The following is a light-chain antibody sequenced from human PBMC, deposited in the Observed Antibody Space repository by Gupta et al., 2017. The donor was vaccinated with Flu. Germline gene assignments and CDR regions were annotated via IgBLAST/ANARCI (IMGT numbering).Light chain of an antibody. CDR3: QKHHLTTRT. J-gene: IGKJ1*01. CDR1: QSLFHSTSNKNY. Sequence: DIVMIQPSDSLVVSLGERATVNCSSSQSLFHSTSNKNYLAWYQQKTGQHPKLLIYWASTRESGGPDRSSSGRSGADVTITISSLEDEEVAVYYCQKHHLTTRTFGQGTKVEIK. CDR2: WAS. V-gene: IGKV4-1*01.